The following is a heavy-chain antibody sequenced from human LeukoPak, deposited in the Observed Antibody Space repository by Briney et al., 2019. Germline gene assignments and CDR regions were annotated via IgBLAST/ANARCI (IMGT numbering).Heavy chain of an antibody. D-gene: IGHD2-21*02. V-gene: IGHV3-53*01. CDR1: GFTVSSTY. J-gene: IGHJ4*02. CDR2: THGDGKT. Sequence: GGSLRLSCAASGFTVSSTYMSWVRQAPGKGLEWVSLTHGDGKTDYADSVKGRFTVSRDNSKNTLYLQMNSLRDEDTAVYYCARTFCGGDCQSWDKWGQGTLVTVSS. CDR3: ARTFCGGDCQSWDK.